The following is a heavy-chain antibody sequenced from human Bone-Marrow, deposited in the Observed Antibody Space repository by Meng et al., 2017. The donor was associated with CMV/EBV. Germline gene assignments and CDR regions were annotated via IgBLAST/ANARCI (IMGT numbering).Heavy chain of an antibody. CDR1: GFTFNTYE. CDR2: ISTSGKTS. D-gene: IGHD2-2*01. Sequence: GGSLRLSCAASGFTFNTYEMNWVRQAPGKGLEWVSHISTSGKTSYYADSVKGRFTIPRDNAKNSLYLQLNSLKAEDTAVYYCARRYCSSTSCLIDYWGQGTLVTVSS. V-gene: IGHV3-48*03. CDR3: ARRYCSSTSCLIDY. J-gene: IGHJ4*02.